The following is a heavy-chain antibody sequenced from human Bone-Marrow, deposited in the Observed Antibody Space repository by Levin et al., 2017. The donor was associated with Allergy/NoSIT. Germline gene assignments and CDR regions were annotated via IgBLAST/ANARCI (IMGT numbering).Heavy chain of an antibody. V-gene: IGHV3-64*02. Sequence: GGSLRLSCEASGFIFNLYPMHWVRQAPGKGLEYVSSIGSTGSNPFYADSVRGRFTISRDNSKNMLYLQMGSLRGEDTAVYYCARDLDSGWSFDYWGQGTLVTVSS. CDR3: ARDLDSGWSFDY. CDR2: IGSTGSNP. D-gene: IGHD6-19*01. CDR1: GFIFNLYP. J-gene: IGHJ4*02.